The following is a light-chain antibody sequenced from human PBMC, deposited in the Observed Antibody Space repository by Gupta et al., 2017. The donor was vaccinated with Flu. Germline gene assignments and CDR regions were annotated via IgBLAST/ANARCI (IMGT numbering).Light chain of an antibody. J-gene: IGKJ1*01. CDR3: MQALQTPWT. CDR2: LDS. V-gene: IGKV2-28*01. CDR1: QSLLHSNGYNY. Sequence: DIVMTQSPLSLLVTPGEPASISCRSSQSLLHSNGYNYLDWYLQKPGQSPQLLIYLDSNRASGVPDRFSGSGSGTDFTLKISRVEAEDVGIYYCMQALQTPWTFGQGTKVEIK.